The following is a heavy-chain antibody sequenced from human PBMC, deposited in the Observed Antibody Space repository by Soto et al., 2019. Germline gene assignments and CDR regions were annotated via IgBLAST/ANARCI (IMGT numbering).Heavy chain of an antibody. CDR1: GFTFSSYA. Sequence: QVQLVESGGGVVQPGRSLRLSCATSGFTFSSYAMNWVRQAPGKGLEWVAVISYDGRNKYYADSVKGRVTISRDNSKNTLYLQMNSLRGEDTAVYYCARDRGRRNAEYFQHWGQGTLVP. V-gene: IGHV3-30-3*01. D-gene: IGHD3-16*01. CDR2: ISYDGRNK. J-gene: IGHJ1*01. CDR3: ARDRGRRNAEYFQH.